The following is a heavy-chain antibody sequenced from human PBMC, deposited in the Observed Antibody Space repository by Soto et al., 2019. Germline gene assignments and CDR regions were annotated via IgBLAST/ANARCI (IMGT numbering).Heavy chain of an antibody. J-gene: IGHJ4*02. CDR3: ARMVRGVDY. V-gene: IGHV4-59*08. CDR2: IYYSGST. CDR1: GGSISSYY. D-gene: IGHD3-10*01. Sequence: SETLSLTCTVSGGSISSYYWSWIRQPPGKGLEWIGYIYYSGSTNYNPSLKSRVTISVDTSKNQFSLKLSSVTAADTAVYYCARMVRGVDYWGQGTLVTVSS.